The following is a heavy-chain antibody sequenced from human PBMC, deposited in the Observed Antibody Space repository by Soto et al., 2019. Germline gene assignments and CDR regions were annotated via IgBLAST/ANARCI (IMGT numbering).Heavy chain of an antibody. CDR3: ARGPMTTVTSYYYYGMDV. CDR1: GYTFTSYG. Sequence: ASVKVSCKASGYTFTSYGISWVRQAPGQGLEWMGWISAYNGNTNYAQKLQGRVTMTTDTSTSTAYMELRSLRSDDTAVYYCARGPMTTVTSYYYYGMDVWGQGTTVTVSS. J-gene: IGHJ6*02. CDR2: ISAYNGNT. V-gene: IGHV1-18*01. D-gene: IGHD4-17*01.